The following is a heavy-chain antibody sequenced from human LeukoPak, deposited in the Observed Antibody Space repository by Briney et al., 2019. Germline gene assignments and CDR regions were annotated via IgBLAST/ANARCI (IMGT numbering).Heavy chain of an antibody. CDR2: ISGDGTST. Sequence: PGGSLRLSCAASGFTFNTYWMHWVRQAPGKGLVWVSCISGDGTSTDYADSVKGRFTISRDNAKNTLYLQVNSLRAEDTAVYYCVRVPRRRDGYNYYYYYMDVWGKGTSVTVSS. CDR3: VRVPRRRDGYNYYYYYMDV. D-gene: IGHD5-24*01. J-gene: IGHJ6*03. V-gene: IGHV3-74*01. CDR1: GFTFNTYW.